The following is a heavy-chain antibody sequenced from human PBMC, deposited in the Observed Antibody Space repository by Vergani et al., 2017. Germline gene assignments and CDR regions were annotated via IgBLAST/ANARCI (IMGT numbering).Heavy chain of an antibody. V-gene: IGHV4-39*07. CDR1: GGSISSSSYY. J-gene: IGHJ6*03. CDR2: IYYSGST. D-gene: IGHD3-9*01. CDR3: ASLRCYDILTGYYYYYYMDV. Sequence: QLQLQESGPGLVKPSETLSLTCTVSGGSISSSSYYWGWIRQPPGKGLEWIGSIYYSGSTYYHPSLKSRVTISVDTSKNQFSLKLSSVTAADTAVYYCASLRCYDILTGYYYYYYMDVWGKGTTVTVS.